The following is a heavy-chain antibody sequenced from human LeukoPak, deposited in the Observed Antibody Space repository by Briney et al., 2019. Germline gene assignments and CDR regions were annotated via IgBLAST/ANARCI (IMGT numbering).Heavy chain of an antibody. V-gene: IGHV3-9*01. D-gene: IGHD3-10*01. CDR3: AKDRTYYYNSGSYFDL. CDR2: IDWSSGEI. J-gene: IGHJ2*01. CDR1: GFNFDDYA. Sequence: LPGGSLRLSCAASGFNFDDYAMHWVRQPPGKGLEWVSGIDWSSGEITYADSVKGRFTISRDNAKNSLYLQMNSLKTEDTALYYCAKDRTYYYNSGSYFDLWGCGTLVTVSS.